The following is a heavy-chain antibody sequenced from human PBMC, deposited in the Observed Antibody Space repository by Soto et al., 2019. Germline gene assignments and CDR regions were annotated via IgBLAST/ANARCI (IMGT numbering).Heavy chain of an antibody. CDR3: AKDTDPAMGTSGIGY. D-gene: IGHD5-18*01. J-gene: IGHJ4*02. CDR2: ISWNSGSI. V-gene: IGHV3-9*01. Sequence: GGSLRLSCAASRFTFDDYAMHCVRQAPGKGLEWVSTISWNSGSIGYADSVKGRFTISRDNAKNSLYLQMNSLRAEDTALYYCAKDTDPAMGTSGIGYWGQGTLVTVSS. CDR1: RFTFDDYA.